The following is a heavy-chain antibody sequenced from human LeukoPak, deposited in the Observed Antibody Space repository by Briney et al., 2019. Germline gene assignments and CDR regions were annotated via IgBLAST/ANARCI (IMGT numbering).Heavy chain of an antibody. D-gene: IGHD2-2*01. CDR3: ARGGLVVVPAATNNWFDP. Sequence: ASVKVSCKASGYTFTGYYMHWVRQAPGQGLEWMGWINPNSGGTNYAQKFQGRVTMTRDTSISTAYMELSRLRSDDTAVYYCARGGLVVVPAATNNWFDPWGQGTLVTVSS. V-gene: IGHV1-2*02. J-gene: IGHJ5*02. CDR1: GYTFTGYY. CDR2: INPNSGGT.